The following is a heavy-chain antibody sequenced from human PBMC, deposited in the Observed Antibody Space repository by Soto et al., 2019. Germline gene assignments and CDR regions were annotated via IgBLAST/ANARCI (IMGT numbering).Heavy chain of an antibody. CDR2: ISNNGDTA. V-gene: IGHV3-23*01. J-gene: IGHJ4*02. CDR3: AKSRVFIGASVTLLDS. D-gene: IGHD2-2*01. CDR1: GFTFSSYA. Sequence: EVQLFESGGGLVQPGGSLTLSCATSGFTFSSYAMVWVRQAAEKGLEWVASISNNGDTAYYADSVKGRFTISRGNSKNTLYLQMNGLRADDTALYFCAKSRVFIGASVTLLDSWGQGTQVTVSS.